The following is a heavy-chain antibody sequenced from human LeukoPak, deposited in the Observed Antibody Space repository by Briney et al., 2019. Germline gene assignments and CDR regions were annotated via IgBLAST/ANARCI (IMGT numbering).Heavy chain of an antibody. D-gene: IGHD6-6*01. CDR2: INSDGSST. Sequence: GGSLRLSCAASGFTFSDYYMSWIRQAPGKGLVWVSRINSDGSSTSYADSVKGRFTISRDNAKNTLYLQMNSLRAEDTAVYYCVRGGYSSSFRFDYWGQGSLVTVSS. CDR1: GFTFSDYY. V-gene: IGHV3-74*01. CDR3: VRGGYSSSFRFDY. J-gene: IGHJ4*02.